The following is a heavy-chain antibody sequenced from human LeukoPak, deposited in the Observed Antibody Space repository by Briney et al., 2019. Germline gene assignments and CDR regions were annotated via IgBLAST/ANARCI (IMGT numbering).Heavy chain of an antibody. CDR1: GYTFTSYD. Sequence: ASVKVSCKASGYTFTSYDINWVRQATGQGLEWMGWMNPNSGNTGYAQKFQGRVTMTRNTSISTAYMELSSLRSEDTAVYYCAREYYDFWSGYYASTGTMYNWFDPWGQGTLVTVSS. V-gene: IGHV1-8*01. CDR3: AREYYDFWSGYYASTGTMYNWFDP. CDR2: MNPNSGNT. J-gene: IGHJ5*02. D-gene: IGHD3-3*01.